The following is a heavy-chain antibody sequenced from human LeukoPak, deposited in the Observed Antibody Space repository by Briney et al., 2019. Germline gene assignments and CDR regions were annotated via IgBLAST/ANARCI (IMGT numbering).Heavy chain of an antibody. D-gene: IGHD6-19*01. CDR2: ISTYNANT. V-gene: IGHV1-18*04. CDR1: GYTFTSYG. J-gene: IGHJ6*04. Sequence: ASVNVSCQASGYTFTSYGINWVRQAPGQGLEWVGWISTYNANTNYAQKLQGRVNMTTDTYTSTAHMELKSLRSDDTAVYYCARDKQWLESIPLWGMDVWGKGTTVTVSS. CDR3: ARDKQWLESIPLWGMDV.